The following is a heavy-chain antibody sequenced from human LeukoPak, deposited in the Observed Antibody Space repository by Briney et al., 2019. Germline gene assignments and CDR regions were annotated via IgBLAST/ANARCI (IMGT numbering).Heavy chain of an antibody. V-gene: IGHV3-21*01. D-gene: IGHD1-14*01. CDR1: GFTFSSYS. J-gene: IGHJ5*02. CDR3: ARGPPTTPPTNWFDP. Sequence: GGSLRLSCAASGFTFSSYSMNWVRPAPRKGLEWVSSIISSSSYIYYADSVKGRFTISRDNAKNALYLQRNSLRAEDTAVYYCARGPPTTPPTNWFDPWGQGTLVSVCS. CDR2: IISSSSYI.